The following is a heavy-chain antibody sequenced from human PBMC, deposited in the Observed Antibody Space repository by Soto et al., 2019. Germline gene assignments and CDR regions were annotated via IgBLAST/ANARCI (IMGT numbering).Heavy chain of an antibody. V-gene: IGHV1-69*02. CDR1: GGTFSSYT. CDR3: ASHAGYDFIKFDD. J-gene: IGHJ4*02. CDR2: IIPILGIA. D-gene: IGHD5-12*01. Sequence: SVKGSCKASGGTFSSYTISWVRQAPGQGLEWMGRIIPILGIANYAQKFQGRVTITADKSTSTAYMELSSLRSEDTAVYYCASHAGYDFIKFDDWGQGTLVTVSS.